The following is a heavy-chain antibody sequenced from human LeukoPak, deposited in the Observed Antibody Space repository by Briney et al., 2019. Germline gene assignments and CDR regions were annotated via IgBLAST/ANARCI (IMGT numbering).Heavy chain of an antibody. V-gene: IGHV4-59*08. CDR2: INYRGET. CDR3: ARMIVATIRIGVYFYHGMDV. Sequence: PSETLSLTCTVSGASTSSSFWSWIRQSPGKGLEWIGYINYRGETSHNPSLESRVSISVDTSKNQISLQLTSVTAADTAVYYCARMIVATIRIGVYFYHGMDVWGQGTTVTVSS. J-gene: IGHJ6*02. CDR1: GASTSSSF. D-gene: IGHD5-12*01.